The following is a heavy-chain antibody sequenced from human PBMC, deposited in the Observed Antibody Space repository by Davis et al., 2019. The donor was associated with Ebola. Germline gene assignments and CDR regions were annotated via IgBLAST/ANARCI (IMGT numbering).Heavy chain of an antibody. J-gene: IGHJ6*02. Sequence: GESLKISCKGSGYSFTSYWIGWVRQMPGKGLEWMGIIYPGDSDTRYSPSFQGQVPISADKSISTAYLQWSSLKASDTAMYYCARRGTLRGYCSGGSCYDYYYYGMDVWGQGTTVTVSS. V-gene: IGHV5-51*01. CDR3: ARRGTLRGYCSGGSCYDYYYYGMDV. D-gene: IGHD2-15*01. CDR2: IYPGDSDT. CDR1: GYSFTSYW.